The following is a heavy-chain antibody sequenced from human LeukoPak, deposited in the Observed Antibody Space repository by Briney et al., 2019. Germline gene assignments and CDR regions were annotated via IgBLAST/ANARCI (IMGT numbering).Heavy chain of an antibody. Sequence: GGSLRLSCAASGFTFSSYAMSWVRQAPGKGLEWVSAISGSGGGTYYADSVKGRFTISRDNSKSTLYLQMNSLRAEDTAVYYCAKLTVTRWYYFDYWGQGTLVTVSS. V-gene: IGHV3-23*01. CDR1: GFTFSSYA. CDR2: ISGSGGGT. CDR3: AKLTVTRWYYFDY. J-gene: IGHJ4*02. D-gene: IGHD4-17*01.